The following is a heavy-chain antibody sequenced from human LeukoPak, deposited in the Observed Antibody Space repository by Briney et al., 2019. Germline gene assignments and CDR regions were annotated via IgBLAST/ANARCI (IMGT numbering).Heavy chain of an antibody. V-gene: IGHV3-7*01. Sequence: GGSLRLSCVASGFTVSSNYMSWVRQAPGKGLEWVANIKQDGSEKDYVDSVKGRFTVSRDNAKNSLYLQMNSLRAEDTAVYYCARYCGGDCYGMDVWGQGTTVTVSS. J-gene: IGHJ6*02. CDR3: ARYCGGDCYGMDV. CDR2: IKQDGSEK. CDR1: GFTVSSNY. D-gene: IGHD2-21*01.